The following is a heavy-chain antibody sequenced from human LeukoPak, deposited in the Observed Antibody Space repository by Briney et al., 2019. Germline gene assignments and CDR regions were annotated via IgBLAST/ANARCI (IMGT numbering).Heavy chain of an antibody. CDR1: GGSISSGSYY. J-gene: IGHJ4*02. Sequence: SETLSLTCTVSGGSISSGSYYWSWIRQPAGKGLERIGRIYTSGSTNYNPSLKSRVTISVDTSKNQFSLQLSSVTAADTAVYYCASYYYDSSGYYYYWGQGTLVTVSS. CDR3: ASYYYDSSGYYYY. D-gene: IGHD3-22*01. V-gene: IGHV4-61*02. CDR2: IYTSGST.